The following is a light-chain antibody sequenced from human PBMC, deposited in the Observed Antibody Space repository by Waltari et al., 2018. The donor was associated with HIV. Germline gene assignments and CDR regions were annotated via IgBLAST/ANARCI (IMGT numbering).Light chain of an antibody. V-gene: IGLV3-1*01. Sequence: SYELTQPPSVSVSPGQTASITCSGAQLGDKYACWYQQKPGQSPILVIYQDKKRPSGIPERFSGSNSGNTATLTISGTQPMDEADYYCQAWDSSTFVFGTGTKVTVL. J-gene: IGLJ1*01. CDR1: QLGDKY. CDR3: QAWDSSTFV. CDR2: QDK.